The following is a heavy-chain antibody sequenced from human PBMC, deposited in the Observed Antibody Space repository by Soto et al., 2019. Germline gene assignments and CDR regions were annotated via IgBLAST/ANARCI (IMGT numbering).Heavy chain of an antibody. V-gene: IGHV3-48*02. CDR1: GFTFSNYI. CDR3: ARVSGWYLPFDY. J-gene: IGHJ4*02. Sequence: EVQLVESGGVLVQPGGSLRLSCAASGFTFSNYIMNWVRQAPGKGLEWVSYISESSSTIYSADSVKGRFTVSRDNAKNSLYLQMNSLRDEDTAVYYCARVSGWYLPFDYWGQGILVTVSS. CDR2: ISESSSTI. D-gene: IGHD6-19*01.